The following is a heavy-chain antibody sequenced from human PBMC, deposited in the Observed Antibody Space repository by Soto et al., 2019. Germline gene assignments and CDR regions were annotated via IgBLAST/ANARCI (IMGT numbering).Heavy chain of an antibody. Sequence: EVQLLESGGGLVQPGGSLRLSCAASGFAFSTYAMNRVRQAPGKGLEWVSGIVDSGGRTFYADSVKGRFTISRDNSKNTLYLEMNSLRAEDTAIYYCAPVPAASSYYGTDVWGQGTTVTVSS. CDR1: GFAFSTYA. V-gene: IGHV3-23*01. D-gene: IGHD2-2*01. J-gene: IGHJ6*02. CDR2: IVDSGGRT. CDR3: APVPAASSYYGTDV.